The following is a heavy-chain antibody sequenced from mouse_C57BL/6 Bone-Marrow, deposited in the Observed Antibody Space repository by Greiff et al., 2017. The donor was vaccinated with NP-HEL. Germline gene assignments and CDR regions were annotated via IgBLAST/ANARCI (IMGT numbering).Heavy chain of an antibody. V-gene: IGHV5-17*01. CDR2: ISSGSSTI. CDR1: GFTFSDYG. CDR3: ARTTVVTPPYFDV. D-gene: IGHD1-1*01. Sequence: EVMLVESGGGLVKPGGSLKLSCAASGFTFSDYGMHWVRQAPEKGLEWVAYISSGSSTIYYADTVKGRFTISRDNAKNTLFLQMTSLRSEDTAMYYCARTTVVTPPYFDVWGTGTTVTVSS. J-gene: IGHJ1*03.